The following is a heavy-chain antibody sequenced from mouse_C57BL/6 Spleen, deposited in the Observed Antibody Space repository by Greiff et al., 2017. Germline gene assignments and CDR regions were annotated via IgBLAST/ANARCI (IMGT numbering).Heavy chain of an antibody. CDR2: INPSSGYT. V-gene: IGHV1-7*01. CDR3: ARYRVYYDYDAGFAY. J-gene: IGHJ3*01. Sequence: VQLVESGAELAKPGASVKLSCKASGYTFTSYWMHWVKQRPGQGLEWIGYINPSSGYTKYNQKFKDKATLTADKSSSTAYMQLSSLTYEDSAVYYCARYRVYYDYDAGFAYWGQGTLVTVSA. D-gene: IGHD2-4*01. CDR1: GYTFTSYW.